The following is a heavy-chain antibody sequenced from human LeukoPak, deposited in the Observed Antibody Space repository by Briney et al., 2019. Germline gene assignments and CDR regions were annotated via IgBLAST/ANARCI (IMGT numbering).Heavy chain of an antibody. CDR2: VNEDGSEK. V-gene: IGHV3-7*01. Sequence: GGSLRLSCAASGFPFTNNWMTWFRQAPGKGLEWVANVNEDGSEKNYVDSVKGRFTISRDNAKNSVYLQMNNLRVEETAVYYCARGRGWIDPWGQGTLVTVSS. D-gene: IGHD5-24*01. J-gene: IGHJ5*02. CDR1: GFPFTNNW. CDR3: ARGRGWIDP.